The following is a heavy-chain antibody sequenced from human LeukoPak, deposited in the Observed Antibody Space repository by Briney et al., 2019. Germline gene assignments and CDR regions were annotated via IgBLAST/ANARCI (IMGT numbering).Heavy chain of an antibody. CDR3: AKDRVDGSGSQFDS. J-gene: IGHJ4*02. CDR1: GFTFGDYI. Sequence: GGSLRLSCTASGFTFGDYIMSWFRQAPGKGLEWVSSISSSSSYIYYADSVKGRFTISRDNAKNSLYLQMNSLRADDTAVYYCAKDRVDGSGSQFDSWGQGSLVIVSS. CDR2: ISSSSSYI. V-gene: IGHV3-21*04. D-gene: IGHD3-10*01.